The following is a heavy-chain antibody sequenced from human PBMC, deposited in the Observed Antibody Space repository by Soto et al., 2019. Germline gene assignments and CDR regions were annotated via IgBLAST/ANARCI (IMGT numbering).Heavy chain of an antibody. CDR3: AGNDFWSGYTAGP. CDR2: ISYDGSNK. V-gene: IGHV3-30*03. D-gene: IGHD3-3*01. CDR1: GFTFSSYG. Sequence: QVQLVESGGGVVQPGRSLRLSCAASGFTFSSYGMHWVRQAPGKGLEWVAVISYDGSNKYYADSVKGRFTISRDNSKNTLYLQMNSLRAEDTAVYYCAGNDFWSGYTAGPWGQGTLVTVSS. J-gene: IGHJ5*02.